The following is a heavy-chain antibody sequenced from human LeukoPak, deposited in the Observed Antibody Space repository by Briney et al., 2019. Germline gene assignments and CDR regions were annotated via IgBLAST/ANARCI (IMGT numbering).Heavy chain of an antibody. V-gene: IGHV3-7*01. D-gene: IGHD6-13*01. CDR2: IIQDGSAK. CDR1: GFTFSSYW. CDR3: ATGGRPGIAAAGTLTS. J-gene: IGHJ5*02. Sequence: QTGGSLRLSCTASGFTFSSYWMNWVRQAPGKGLEWVANIIQDGSAKFFVDSVRGRFTISRDNGKNSLYLQMNSLTAEDTAVYYCATGGRPGIAAAGTLTSWGQGTLVTVSS.